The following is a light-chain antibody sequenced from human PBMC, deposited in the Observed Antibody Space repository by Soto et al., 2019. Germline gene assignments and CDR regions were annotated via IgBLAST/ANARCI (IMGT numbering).Light chain of an antibody. CDR2: DVS. CDR1: SSDVGGYNY. Sequence: QSALTQPASVSGSPGQSITISCTGTSSDVGGYNYVSWYQHHPGKAPKLIIFDVSNWPSGVSNRFSGSKSGNTASLTISGLQAQDEADYSCTSFTRSNTNVFGTGTKLTVL. J-gene: IGLJ1*01. CDR3: TSFTRSNTNV. V-gene: IGLV2-14*03.